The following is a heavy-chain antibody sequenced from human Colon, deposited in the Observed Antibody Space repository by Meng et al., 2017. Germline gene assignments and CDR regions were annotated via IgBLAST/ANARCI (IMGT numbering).Heavy chain of an antibody. J-gene: IGHJ4*02. Sequence: LVGAGGGFAQPGVSLRHSSAASVFTFRVYVMSWVRHTPGKGLEWVSYISSSGDTTQYADSVKGPFTISRDNSKNTLYLQMNSLRVEDTAVYYCARGNYAGNPWDYWGQGTLVTVSS. CDR1: VFTFRVYV. D-gene: IGHD4-23*01. CDR2: ISSSGDTT. CDR3: ARGNYAGNPWDY. V-gene: IGHV3-23*04.